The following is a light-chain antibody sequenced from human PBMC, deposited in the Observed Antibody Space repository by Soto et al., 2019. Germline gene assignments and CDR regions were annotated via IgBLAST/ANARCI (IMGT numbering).Light chain of an antibody. V-gene: IGLV2-23*01. CDR2: EGH. J-gene: IGLJ1*01. Sequence: QSVLAQPASVSGSPGQSITISCTGASGYFGTYSLVSWYQQHPGKAPKVVIYEGHKRPSGVPDRFSGSTSVNTASLTISGLQADDEADYYCCLYVGGTTYVFGTGTKVTVL. CDR1: SGYFGTYSL. CDR3: CLYVGGTTYV.